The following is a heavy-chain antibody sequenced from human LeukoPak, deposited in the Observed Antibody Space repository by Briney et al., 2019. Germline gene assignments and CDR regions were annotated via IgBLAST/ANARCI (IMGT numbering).Heavy chain of an antibody. CDR1: GFTFSSYS. V-gene: IGHV3-21*01. Sequence: GGSLRLSCAASGFTFSSYSMNWVRQAPGKGLEWVSSISSSSSYIYYADPVKGRFTISRDNAKNSLYLHMNSLRAEDTAVYYCARDSVYRSDYYYYGMDVWGEGTSVPVSS. CDR2: ISSSSSYI. J-gene: IGHJ6*04. D-gene: IGHD5/OR15-5a*01. CDR3: ARDSVYRSDYYYYGMDV.